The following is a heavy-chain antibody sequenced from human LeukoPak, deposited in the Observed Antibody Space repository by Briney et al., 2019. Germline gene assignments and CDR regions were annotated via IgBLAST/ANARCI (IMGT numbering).Heavy chain of an antibody. CDR3: ARGQDYYDSSGYSKSPYYFDY. Sequence: ASVKVSCKASGYTFTSYYMHWVRQAPGQGLEWMGIINPSGGSTSYAQKFQGRVTMTRDTSTSTVYIELSSLRSEDTAVYYCARGQDYYDSSGYSKSPYYFDYWGQGTLVTVSS. CDR1: GYTFTSYY. V-gene: IGHV1-46*01. J-gene: IGHJ4*02. D-gene: IGHD3-22*01. CDR2: INPSGGST.